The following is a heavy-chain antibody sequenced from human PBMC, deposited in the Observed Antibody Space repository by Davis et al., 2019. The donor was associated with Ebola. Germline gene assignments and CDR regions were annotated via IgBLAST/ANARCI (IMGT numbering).Heavy chain of an antibody. J-gene: IGHJ4*02. CDR1: GGSISSYY. V-gene: IGHV4-59*05. CDR3: ARLNINFDY. CDR2: IYYSGST. Sequence: SETLSLTCTVSGGSISSYYWSWIRQPPGKGLEWIGSIYYSGSTYYNPSLKSRVTISVDTSKNQFSLKLSSVTAADTAVYYCARLNINFDYWGQGTLVTVSS. D-gene: IGHD1-14*01.